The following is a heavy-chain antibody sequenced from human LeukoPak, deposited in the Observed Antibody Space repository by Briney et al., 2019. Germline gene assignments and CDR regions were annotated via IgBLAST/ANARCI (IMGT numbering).Heavy chain of an antibody. Sequence: PSETLSLTCTVSGGSISSNSHSWGWIRQPPGRGLEWIGSIYYSGSTYYAPSLKRRVTISVDTSKNQFSLKLSFVTAADTAVYYCASLPTALRAFDYWGQGPLVTVPS. CDR1: GGSISSNSHS. J-gene: IGHJ4*02. CDR2: IYYSGST. CDR3: ASLPTALRAFDY. V-gene: IGHV4-39*01.